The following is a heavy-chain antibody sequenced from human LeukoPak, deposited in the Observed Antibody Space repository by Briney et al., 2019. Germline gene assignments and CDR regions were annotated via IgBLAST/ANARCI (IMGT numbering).Heavy chain of an antibody. CDR2: ISGSGGST. CDR3: AKPISSGCYSFDY. CDR1: GLTFSSYA. Sequence: GGSLRLSCAASGLTFSSYAMSWVRQAPGKGLEWVSAISGSGGSTYSADSVKGRFTISRDNSKNTLYLQINSLRAEDTAVYYCAKPISSGCYSFDYWGQGTLVTVSS. V-gene: IGHV3-23*01. D-gene: IGHD6-19*01. J-gene: IGHJ4*02.